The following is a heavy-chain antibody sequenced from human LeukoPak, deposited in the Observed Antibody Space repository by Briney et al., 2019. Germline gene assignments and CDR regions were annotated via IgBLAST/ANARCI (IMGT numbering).Heavy chain of an antibody. V-gene: IGHV3-21*01. D-gene: IGHD3-10*01. CDR1: GFTFSSYS. CDR2: ISSSSSYI. J-gene: IGHJ6*04. Sequence: PGGSLRLSCAASGFTFSSYSMNWVRQAPGKGLEWVSSISSSSSYIYYADSVKGRFTISRDNAKHSLYLQMNSLRAEDTAVYYCARDRSYYYGSGPYCYYGMDVWGKGTTVTVSS. CDR3: ARDRSYYYGSGPYCYYGMDV.